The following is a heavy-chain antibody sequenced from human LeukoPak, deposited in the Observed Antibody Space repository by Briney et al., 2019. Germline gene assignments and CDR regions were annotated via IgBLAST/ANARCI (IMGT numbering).Heavy chain of an antibody. Sequence: GGSLRLSCAASGFTFSSYGMHWVRQAPGKGLEWVAVIWYDGSNKYYADSVKGRFTISRDDSKNTLYLQMNSLRAEDTAVYYCAKTSGYPPQDYYMDVWGKGTTVTVSS. J-gene: IGHJ6*03. CDR2: IWYDGSNK. V-gene: IGHV3-33*06. CDR1: GFTFSSYG. CDR3: AKTSGYPPQDYYMDV. D-gene: IGHD3-22*01.